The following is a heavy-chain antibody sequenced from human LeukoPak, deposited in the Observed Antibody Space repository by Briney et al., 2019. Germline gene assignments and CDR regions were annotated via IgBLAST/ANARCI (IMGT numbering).Heavy chain of an antibody. CDR1: GGSFSGYY. V-gene: IGHV4-34*01. CDR2: ITHSGRT. Sequence: PSETLSLTCAVYGGSFSGYYWSWIRQPQGKGLEWIGEITHSGRTNYNPSLKSRVTISVDTSKNQFSLKLSSVTAADTAVYYCARKSYGVKGFDYWGQGTLVTVSS. CDR3: ARKSYGVKGFDY. J-gene: IGHJ4*02. D-gene: IGHD5-18*01.